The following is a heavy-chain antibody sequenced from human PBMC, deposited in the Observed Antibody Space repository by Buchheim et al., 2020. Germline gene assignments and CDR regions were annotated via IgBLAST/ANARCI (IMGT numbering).Heavy chain of an antibody. CDR2: ISYDGSNK. J-gene: IGHJ4*02. CDR3: ARDGDYYDNSGYYDY. Sequence: QVQLVESGGGVVQPGRSLRLSCAASGFTFSSYAMHWVRQAPGKGLEWVAVISYDGSNKYYADSVKGRFTISRDNSKNTLYLQMNSLRAEDTAVYYCARDGDYYDNSGYYDYWGQGTL. V-gene: IGHV3-30*04. D-gene: IGHD3-22*01. CDR1: GFTFSSYA.